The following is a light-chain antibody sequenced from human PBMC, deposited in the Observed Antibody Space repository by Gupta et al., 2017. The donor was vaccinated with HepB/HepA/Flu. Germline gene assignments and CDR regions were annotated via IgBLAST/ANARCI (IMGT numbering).Light chain of an antibody. V-gene: IGKV5-2*01. CDR1: QDIDED. CDR3: LQHDNFPLT. Sequence: ETTLTQSPAVMSATTGDKVIISCKASQDIDEDMNWYQQKPGQPAILLVQEASTLVPGIPRRFSCSGYGADFTLTINNIESEDAAYYFCLQHDNFPLTFGGGTRVEIK. J-gene: IGKJ4*01. CDR2: EAS.